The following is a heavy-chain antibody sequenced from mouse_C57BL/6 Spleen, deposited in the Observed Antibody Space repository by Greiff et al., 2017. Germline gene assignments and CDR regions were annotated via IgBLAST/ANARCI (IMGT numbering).Heavy chain of an antibody. D-gene: IGHD1-1*01. CDR3: VRHGDYGSSSFAY. CDR2: IRSKSNNYAT. Sequence: EVKVEESGGGLVQPKGSLKLSCAASGFSFNTYAMNWVRQAPGKGLEWVARIRSKSNNYATYYADSVKDRFTISRDDSESMLYLQMNNLKTEDTAMYYCVRHGDYGSSSFAYWGQGTLVTVSA. V-gene: IGHV10-1*01. CDR1: GFSFNTYA. J-gene: IGHJ3*01.